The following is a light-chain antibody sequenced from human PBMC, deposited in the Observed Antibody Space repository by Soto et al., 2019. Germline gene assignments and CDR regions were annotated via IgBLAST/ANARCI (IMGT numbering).Light chain of an antibody. CDR3: QQYDNSLRT. CDR2: GAS. Sequence: PGDRATLSCSASQTVSSRSLAWYQQQPGQAPRLLIYGASSRATGIPDRFSGGGSGTDFTLTISRLEPEDFAVYYCQQYDNSLRTFGQGTKVEIK. J-gene: IGKJ1*01. V-gene: IGKV3-20*01. CDR1: QTVSSRS.